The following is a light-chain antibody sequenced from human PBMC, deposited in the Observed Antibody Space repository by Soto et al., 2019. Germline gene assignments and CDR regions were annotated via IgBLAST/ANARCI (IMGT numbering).Light chain of an antibody. CDR1: QSVSSY. J-gene: IGKJ4*01. CDR2: GAS. Sequence: EIVMTQSPATLSVSPGERATLSCRASQSVSSYLAWYQQKPGQAPRLLIYGASTRATGIPARFSGSGSGTEFTLTISSLQSADFAVYYCQQYNNWPPLTFGGGTKVEIK. V-gene: IGKV3D-15*01. CDR3: QQYNNWPPLT.